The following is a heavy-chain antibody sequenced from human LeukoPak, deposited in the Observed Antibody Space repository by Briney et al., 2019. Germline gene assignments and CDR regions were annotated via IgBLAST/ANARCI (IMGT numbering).Heavy chain of an antibody. V-gene: IGHV4-61*05. Sequence: SETLSLTCIVSGGSISSSNSYWDWIRQPPGRGLEWIGDISHSGTINYNPSLRTRVTISADTSKNQFSLKLSSVTAADTAVYYCARLSSSNAFDIWGQGTMVTVSS. CDR3: ARLSSSNAFDI. CDR2: ISHSGTI. D-gene: IGHD2-2*01. CDR1: GGSISSSNSY. J-gene: IGHJ3*02.